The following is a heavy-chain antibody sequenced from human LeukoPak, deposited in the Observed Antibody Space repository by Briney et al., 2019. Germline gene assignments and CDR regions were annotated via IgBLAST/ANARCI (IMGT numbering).Heavy chain of an antibody. V-gene: IGHV3-23*01. CDR1: GLTFTSYA. CDR2: IGVSGGNT. D-gene: IGHD2-15*01. CDR3: AKYLSALDY. J-gene: IGHJ4*02. Sequence: PGGSLRLSCAASGLTFTSYAMSWVRQAPGRGLEWVSAIGVSGGNTYYADPVKGRFTISRDNLKNTLYLQMNSMRAEDTAVHYCAKYLSALDYWGQGALVTVSS.